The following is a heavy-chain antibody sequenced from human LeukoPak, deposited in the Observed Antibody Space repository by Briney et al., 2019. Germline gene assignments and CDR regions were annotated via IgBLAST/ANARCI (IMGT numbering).Heavy chain of an antibody. Sequence: SETLSLTCSVSGGSIRSNDWSWIRQPAGKGLEWIGRMSTSGSANYNPSLKSRVTLSVDSSKNQFSLRLSSVTAADTAVFYCARWYSSGWYRIDYWGQGTLVTVSS. J-gene: IGHJ4*02. V-gene: IGHV4-4*07. CDR3: ARWYSSGWYRIDY. CDR1: GGSIRSND. D-gene: IGHD6-19*01. CDR2: MSTSGSA.